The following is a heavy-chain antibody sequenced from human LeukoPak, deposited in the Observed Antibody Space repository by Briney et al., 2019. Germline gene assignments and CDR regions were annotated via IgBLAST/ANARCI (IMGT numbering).Heavy chain of an antibody. J-gene: IGHJ4*02. CDR2: ISSNSDYI. CDR1: GFTFSSFT. CDR3: ARGVGATTHYFDF. V-gene: IGHV3-21*01. D-gene: IGHD1-26*01. Sequence: KSGGSLRLSCVASGFTFSSFTMDWVRRAPGKGLEWVSSISSNSDYIYYADSVKGRFTISRDNAKNSLYLQMTSLRAEDTAVYFCARGVGATTHYFDFWGQEALVTVSS.